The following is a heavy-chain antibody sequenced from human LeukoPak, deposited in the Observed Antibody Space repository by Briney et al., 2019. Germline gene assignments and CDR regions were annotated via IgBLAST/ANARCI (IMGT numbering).Heavy chain of an antibody. J-gene: IGHJ4*02. CDR1: GFTFSSYA. D-gene: IGHD4-23*01. V-gene: IGHV3-15*01. CDR3: TAVDFDY. Sequence: SGGSLRLSCAASGFTFSSYAMSWVRQAPGKGLEWVGRIKSKTDGGTTDYAAPVKGRFTISRDDSENTLYLQMNSLKTEDTAVYYCTAVDFDYWGQGTLVTVSS. CDR2: IKSKTDGGTT.